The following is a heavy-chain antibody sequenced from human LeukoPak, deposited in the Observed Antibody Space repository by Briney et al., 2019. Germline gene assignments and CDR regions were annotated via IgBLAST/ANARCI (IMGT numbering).Heavy chain of an antibody. CDR3: ARGLYYGSGSPIDY. D-gene: IGHD3-10*01. V-gene: IGHV3-33*01. Sequence: GRSLRLSCAASGFIFSTYGMHWVRQAPGKGPEWVAVIWYDGSDKYADSVKGRFTISRDNSKNTLYMQMNSLRAEDTAVYYCARGLYYGSGSPIDYWGQGTLVTVSS. CDR1: GFIFSTYG. J-gene: IGHJ4*02. CDR2: IWYDGSDK.